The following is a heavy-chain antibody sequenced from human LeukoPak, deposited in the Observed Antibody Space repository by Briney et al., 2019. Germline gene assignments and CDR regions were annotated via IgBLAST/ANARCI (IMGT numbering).Heavy chain of an antibody. D-gene: IGHD3-9*01. CDR2: IKSKTDGGTT. CDR3: TTEYYDILTGYFPIDY. J-gene: IGHJ4*02. V-gene: IGHV3-15*01. CDR1: GFTFSNAW. Sequence: GGSLRLSCAASGFTFSNAWMSWVRQAPGKGLERVGRIKSKTDGGTTDYAAPVKGRFTISRDDSKNTLYLQMNSLKTEDTAVYYCTTEYYDILTGYFPIDYWGQGTLVTVSS.